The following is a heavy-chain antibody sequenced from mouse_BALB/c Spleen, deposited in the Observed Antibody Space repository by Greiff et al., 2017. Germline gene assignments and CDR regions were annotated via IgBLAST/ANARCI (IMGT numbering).Heavy chain of an antibody. CDR3: ARAGYDGYSAWFAY. V-gene: IGHV3-8*02. Sequence: EVKLVESGPSLVKPSQTLSLTCSVTGDSITSGYWNWIRKFPGNKLEYMGYISYSGSTYYNPSLKSRISITRDTSKNQYYLQLNSVTTEDTATYYCARAGYDGYSAWFAYWGQGTLVTVSA. CDR1: GDSITSGY. J-gene: IGHJ3*01. D-gene: IGHD2-3*01. CDR2: ISYSGST.